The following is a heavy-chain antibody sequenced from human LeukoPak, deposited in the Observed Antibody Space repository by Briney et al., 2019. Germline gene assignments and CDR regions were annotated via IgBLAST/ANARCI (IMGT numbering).Heavy chain of an antibody. V-gene: IGHV3-15*01. CDR3: ATDAGYSSRWYNY. J-gene: IGHJ4*02. D-gene: IGHD6-13*01. CDR2: IKSNIDGGTI. Sequence: GGSLRLFCAASGFTFTNAYMNWVRQAPGKGLEWVGRIKSNIDGGTIDYAAPVKGRFSISRDDSRNTLFLQMNSLKTEDTAVYYCATDAGYSSRWYNYWGQGTLVTVAS. CDR1: GFTFTNAY.